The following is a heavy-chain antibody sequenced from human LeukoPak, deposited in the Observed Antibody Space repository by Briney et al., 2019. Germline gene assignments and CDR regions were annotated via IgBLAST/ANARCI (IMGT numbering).Heavy chain of an antibody. CDR1: GFTVSSNY. CDR3: ARDLGVITNDAFDI. Sequence: GGSLRLSCTVSGFTVSSNYMSWVRQAPGKGLEWVSVIYSGGSTYYADSVKGRFTISRDNSKNTLYLQMNSLRAEDTAVYYCARDLGVITNDAFDIWGQGTMVTVSS. J-gene: IGHJ3*02. CDR2: IYSGGST. V-gene: IGHV3-53*01. D-gene: IGHD3-22*01.